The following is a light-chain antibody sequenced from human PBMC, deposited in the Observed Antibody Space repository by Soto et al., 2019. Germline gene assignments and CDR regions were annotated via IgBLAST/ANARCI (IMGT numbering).Light chain of an antibody. J-gene: IGKJ1*01. CDR2: GAS. V-gene: IGKV3-15*01. CDR3: QQYNNWPTWT. CDR1: QSVSSN. Sequence: EIVMTQSPATLSVSPGERATLSCRASQSVSSNLAWYQQKPGQAPSLLIYGASTRATGIPARFSGSGSGTEFTLNISSLQSEDFAVYYCQQYNNWPTWTFGQGTKVEIK.